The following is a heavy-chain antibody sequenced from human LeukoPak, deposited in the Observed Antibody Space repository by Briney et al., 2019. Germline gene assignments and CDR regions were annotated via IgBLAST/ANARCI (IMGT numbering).Heavy chain of an antibody. CDR3: ARDLRLGGDFWSGYYANY. J-gene: IGHJ4*02. CDR1: GYTFTSYG. V-gene: IGHV1-18*01. D-gene: IGHD3-3*01. CDR2: ISAYNGNT. Sequence: GASVKVSCKASGYTFTSYGISWVRQAPGQGLEWMGWISAYNGNTNYAQKLQGRVTMTTDTSTSTAYMELRSLRSDDTAVYYCARDLRLGGDFWSGYYANYWGQGTLVTVSS.